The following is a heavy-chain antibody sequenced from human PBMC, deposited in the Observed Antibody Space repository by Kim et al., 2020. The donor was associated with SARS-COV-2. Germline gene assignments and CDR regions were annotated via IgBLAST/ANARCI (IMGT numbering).Heavy chain of an antibody. CDR2: FDPEDGET. Sequence: ASVKVSCKVSGYTLTELSMHWVRQAPGKGLEWMGGFDPEDGETIYAQKFQGRVTMTEDTSTDTAYMELSSLRSEDTAVYYCATSQRYVWGSRWGSGDYWGQGTLVTVSS. CDR1: GYTLTELS. J-gene: IGHJ4*02. D-gene: IGHD3-16*01. V-gene: IGHV1-24*01. CDR3: ATSQRYVWGSRWGSGDY.